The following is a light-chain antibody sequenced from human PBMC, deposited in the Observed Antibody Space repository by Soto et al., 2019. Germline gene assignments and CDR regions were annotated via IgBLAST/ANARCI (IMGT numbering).Light chain of an antibody. CDR1: QSVSSNY. CDR3: QQYGSSPIT. Sequence: EIVFTQSPGTLSLSPGERATLSCRASQSVSSNYLVWYQQKPGQAPRLLIYAASSRATGIPDRFSGSGSGTDFTLTISRLEPEDFAVYYCQQYGSSPITFGQGTRLEIK. V-gene: IGKV3-20*01. J-gene: IGKJ5*01. CDR2: AAS.